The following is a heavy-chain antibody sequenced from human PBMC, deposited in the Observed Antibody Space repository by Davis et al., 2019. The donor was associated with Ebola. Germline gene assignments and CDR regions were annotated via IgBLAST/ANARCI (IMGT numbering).Heavy chain of an antibody. CDR3: AKGFVRGTIDY. CDR1: GFTVSSNY. CDR2: IYSGGST. J-gene: IGHJ4*02. D-gene: IGHD3-10*01. Sequence: GESLKTSCAASGFTVSSNYMSWVRQAPGKGLEWVSVIYSGGSTYYADSVKGRFTFSSDNSKNTLYLQMNSLRAEDTAVYYCAKGFVRGTIDYWGQGTLVTVSS. V-gene: IGHV3-53*01.